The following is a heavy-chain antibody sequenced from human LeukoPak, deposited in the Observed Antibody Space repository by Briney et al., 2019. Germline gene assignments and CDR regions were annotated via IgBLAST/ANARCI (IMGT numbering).Heavy chain of an antibody. CDR3: ARELKVGNTGYYFDY. CDR2: IYYSGST. J-gene: IGHJ4*02. Sequence: PSETLSLTCTVSGGSISSGNYYWSWIRQPAGKGLEWIGYIYYSGSTKYNPSLKSRVTISLDTSKNQFSLNLNSVTAADTAVYYCARELKVGNTGYYFDYWGQGTLVTVSS. CDR1: GGSISSGNYY. V-gene: IGHV4-61*10. D-gene: IGHD1-7*01.